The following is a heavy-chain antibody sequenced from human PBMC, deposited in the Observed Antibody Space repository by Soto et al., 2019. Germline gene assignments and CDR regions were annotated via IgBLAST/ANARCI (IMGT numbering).Heavy chain of an antibody. J-gene: IGHJ6*02. V-gene: IGHV4-34*01. Sequence: QVQLQQWGAGLLKPSETLSLTCAVYGGSFSGYYWSWIRQPPGKGLEWIGEINHSGSTNYNPSLKSPVSISVDTSKNQYSLKLSSLPPADTAVYYCARPTRQWLGLRYYYGMDVWGQGTTVTVSS. D-gene: IGHD6-19*01. CDR3: ARPTRQWLGLRYYYGMDV. CDR1: GGSFSGYY. CDR2: INHSGST.